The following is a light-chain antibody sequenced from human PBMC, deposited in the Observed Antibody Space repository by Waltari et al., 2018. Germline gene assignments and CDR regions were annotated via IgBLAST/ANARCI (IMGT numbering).Light chain of an antibody. CDR2: DVS. J-gene: IGLJ1*01. V-gene: IGLV2-14*03. CDR3: SSYTSSDTYV. Sequence: QSALTQPASVSGSPGQSITISCTGTSSDVGGYNSVSWYQQHPVKAPKLMIYDVSNRPSGVSNRFFCSKFGNTASLTISGLQAEDEADYYCSSYTSSDTYVFGTGTKVTVL. CDR1: SSDVGGYNS.